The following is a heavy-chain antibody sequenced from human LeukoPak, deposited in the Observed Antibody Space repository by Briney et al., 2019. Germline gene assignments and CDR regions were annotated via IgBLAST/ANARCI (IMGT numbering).Heavy chain of an antibody. V-gene: IGHV3-7*03. J-gene: IGHJ4*02. CDR2: IKPDGREK. D-gene: IGHD5-24*01. CDR1: VSTISNYW. CDR3: ATMASNVFEY. Sequence: GGSLRLSCEASVSTISNYWITWVRQAPGKGLEWVANIKPDGREKYYMPSVRGRFTISRDSAKNSFYLQMNSLRAEDTAVYYCATMASNVFEYWGQVTLVTVSS.